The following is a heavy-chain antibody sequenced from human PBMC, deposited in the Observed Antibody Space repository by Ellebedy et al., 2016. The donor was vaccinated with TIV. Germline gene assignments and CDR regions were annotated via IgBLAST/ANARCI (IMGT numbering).Heavy chain of an antibody. D-gene: IGHD6-6*01. J-gene: IGHJ4*02. CDR3: ARSRPFYSFDY. V-gene: IGHV4-4*07. Sequence: GSLRLXCTVSGGSFGSYYWSWIRQPAGKGLEWIGRVFASGATTYNPALKSRVTMSADASQEQFSMTLTSVTAADSAIYYCARSRPFYSFDYWGQGTLVTVSS. CDR2: VFASGAT. CDR1: GGSFGSYY.